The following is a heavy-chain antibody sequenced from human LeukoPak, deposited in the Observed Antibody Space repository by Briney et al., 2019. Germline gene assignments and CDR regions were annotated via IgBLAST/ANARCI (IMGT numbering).Heavy chain of an antibody. J-gene: IGHJ3*02. D-gene: IGHD6-13*01. CDR2: IIPILGIA. CDR1: GGTFSSYA. V-gene: IGHV1-69*04. CDR3: ARTGGIAAAGHDAFDI. Sequence: SVKVSCKASGGTFSSYAISWVRQAPGQGLEWMGRIIPILGIANYAQKFQGRVTITADKSTSTAYMELSSLRSEDTAVYYCARTGGIAAAGHDAFDIWGQGTMVTVSS.